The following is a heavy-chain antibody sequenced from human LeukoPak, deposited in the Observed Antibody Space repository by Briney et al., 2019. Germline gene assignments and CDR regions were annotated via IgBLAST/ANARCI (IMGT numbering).Heavy chain of an antibody. CDR3: AKAGQRSYAEAFDS. D-gene: IGHD3-16*01. CDR2: IWHDGLNK. Sequence: GKSLRLSCAASGSSPNNYAMHWVRQAPGKGLEWVAVIWHDGLNKFYADFLKGRFTISRDFSMDTVYLQMSGLTVVDTAVYYCAKAGQRSYAEAFDSWGQGTLVTVSS. CDR1: GSSPNNYA. J-gene: IGHJ4*02. V-gene: IGHV3-33*06.